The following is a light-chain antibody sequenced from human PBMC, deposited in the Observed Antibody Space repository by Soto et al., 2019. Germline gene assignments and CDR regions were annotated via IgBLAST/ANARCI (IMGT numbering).Light chain of an antibody. CDR3: QQYGSSLLT. CDR2: AAS. V-gene: IGKV1-33*01. CDR1: QDIDNY. J-gene: IGKJ4*01. Sequence: IQLTQSPSSLSASVGESVTITCRASQDIDNYLNWYQHRPGEAPKLLIYAASYLETGVPARFSGSGSGTDFTLTISRLEPEDFAVYYCQQYGSSLLTFGGGTKVDIK.